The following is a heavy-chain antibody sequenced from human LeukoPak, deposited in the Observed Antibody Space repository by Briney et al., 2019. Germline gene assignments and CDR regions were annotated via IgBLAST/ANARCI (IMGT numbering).Heavy chain of an antibody. J-gene: IGHJ5*02. D-gene: IGHD3-22*01. V-gene: IGHV4-61*01. CDR1: GGSVSSGSYY. CDR3: ARGLYDGSGCCQFDP. CDR2: IYYSGST. Sequence: SETLSLTCTVSGGSVSSGSYYWSWIRQPPGKGLEWIGYIYYSGSTNYNPTLKSRVTISVDTSKKHFSLKLSSVTAAYTAVYYCARGLYDGSGCCQFDPWGRGTLVIVSS.